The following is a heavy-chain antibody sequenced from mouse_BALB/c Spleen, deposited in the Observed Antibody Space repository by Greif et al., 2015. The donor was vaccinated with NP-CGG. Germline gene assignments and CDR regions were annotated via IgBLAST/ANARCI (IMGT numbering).Heavy chain of an antibody. D-gene: IGHD2-14*01. J-gene: IGHJ4*01. CDR3: TRYRWEGAMDY. CDR1: GYTFTSYY. V-gene: IGHV1S81*02. Sequence: QVQLQQPGAELVKPGASVKLSCKASGYTFTSYYMYWVKQRPGQGLEWIGEINPSNGGTNFNEKFKSKATLTVDKSSSTAYMQLSSLTSEDSAVYYCTRYRWEGAMDYWGQGTSVTVSS. CDR2: INPSNGGT.